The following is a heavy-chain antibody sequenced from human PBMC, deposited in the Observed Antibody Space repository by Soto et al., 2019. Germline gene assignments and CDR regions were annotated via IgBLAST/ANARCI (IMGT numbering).Heavy chain of an antibody. J-gene: IGHJ4*02. CDR2: ISGSGGST. V-gene: IGHV3-23*01. D-gene: IGHD3-22*01. CDR3: AKDGYYCDSSGTYYFDY. Sequence: GKGLEWVSGISGSGGSTYYADSVKGRFTISRDNSKNTLYLQMNSLRAEDTAVYYCAKDGYYCDSSGTYYFDYWGQGTLVTVSS.